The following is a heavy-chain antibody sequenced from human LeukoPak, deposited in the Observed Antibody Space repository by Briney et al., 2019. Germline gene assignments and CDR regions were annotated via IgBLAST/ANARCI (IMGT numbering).Heavy chain of an antibody. Sequence: ASVKVSCKTSGYIFTNYGITWMRQAPGQGLEWMGWISAYNGDTNYAQKLQGRVTMTTDTSTTTAYMELRSLSSDDTAMYYCARDQTRFDPWGQGTLVTVSS. J-gene: IGHJ5*02. D-gene: IGHD1-1*01. CDR1: GYIFTNYG. CDR3: ARDQTRFDP. CDR2: ISAYNGDT. V-gene: IGHV1-18*01.